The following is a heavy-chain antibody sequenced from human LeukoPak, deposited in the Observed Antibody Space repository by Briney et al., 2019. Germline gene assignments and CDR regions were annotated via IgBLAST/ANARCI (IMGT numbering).Heavy chain of an antibody. CDR2: ISTNGGST. Sequence: GGSLRLSCAASGFIFSSFDINWVRQAPGKGLEWVSTISTNGGSTYYADSVKGRFTISRDNSKSTLSLHMNSLRDEDTDVYYCAKELRTYDSSGYFDYWGQGTLVTVSS. J-gene: IGHJ4*02. CDR3: AKELRTYDSSGYFDY. V-gene: IGHV3-23*01. CDR1: GFIFSSFD. D-gene: IGHD3-22*01.